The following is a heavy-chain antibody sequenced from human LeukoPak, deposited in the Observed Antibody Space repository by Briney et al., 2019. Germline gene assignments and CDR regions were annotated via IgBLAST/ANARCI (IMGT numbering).Heavy chain of an antibody. J-gene: IGHJ4*02. CDR2: IYYSGSA. V-gene: IGHV4-39*01. CDR1: GGSISSSSYY. Sequence: SETLSLTCTVSGGSISSSSYYWGWIRQPPGKGVELIGNIYYSGSAYYNPSLKSRVTISADTSKNQFSLKLSSVTAADSAMYYCARLGSSAPLYYFDYWGQGTLVTVSS. CDR3: ARLGSSAPLYYFDY. D-gene: IGHD6-19*01.